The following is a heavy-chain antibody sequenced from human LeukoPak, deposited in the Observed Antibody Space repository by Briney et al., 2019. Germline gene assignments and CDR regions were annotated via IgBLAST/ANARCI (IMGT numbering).Heavy chain of an antibody. CDR1: GGSISSGSYY. D-gene: IGHD3-22*01. V-gene: IGHV4-61*02. J-gene: IGHJ4*02. CDR3: ARDRSDSSGYYDGFDY. CDR2: IYTSGST. Sequence: SGTLSLTCAVSGGSISSGSYYWSWIRQPAGKGLEWIGRIYTSGSTNYNPSLKSRVTISVDTSKNQFSLKLSSVTAADTAVYYCARDRSDSSGYYDGFDYWGQGTLVTVSS.